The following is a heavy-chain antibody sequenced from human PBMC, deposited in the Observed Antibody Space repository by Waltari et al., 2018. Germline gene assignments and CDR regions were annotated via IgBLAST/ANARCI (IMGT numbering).Heavy chain of an antibody. D-gene: IGHD3-3*02. J-gene: IGHJ5*02. CDR3: ARFSKSANWIDP. V-gene: IGHV4-39*01. CDR1: GGSISSSGSY. Sequence: QLQLQESGPGLVKHSETLSLPCTVPGGSISSSGSYRGLIRQPPGKGLEWIGSISYSGITYYNTSLMSRVTISVDTSKNQFSLKLTSVIAAETAVFYCARFSKSANWIDPWGQGTLVTVSS. CDR2: ISYSGIT.